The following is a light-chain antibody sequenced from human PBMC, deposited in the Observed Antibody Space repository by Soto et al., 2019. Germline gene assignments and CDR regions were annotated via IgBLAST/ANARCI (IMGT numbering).Light chain of an antibody. CDR1: KLGDKY. V-gene: IGLV3-1*01. Sequence: SYELTQPPSVSVSPGQTATITCSGDKLGDKYACWYQQKPGQSPVLVIHQDSKRPSGIPKRFSGSNSGNTATLTISGTQAMDEADYYCQVWDSSLVVFGGGTKLTVL. CDR3: QVWDSSLVV. CDR2: QDS. J-gene: IGLJ2*01.